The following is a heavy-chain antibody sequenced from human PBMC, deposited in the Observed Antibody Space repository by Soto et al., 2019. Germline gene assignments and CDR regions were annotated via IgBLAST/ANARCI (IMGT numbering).Heavy chain of an antibody. V-gene: IGHV1-2*04. CDR1: GYTFTGYD. Sequence: ASVKVSCKASGYTFTGYDMHWVRQAPGQGLEWMGWINPNSGGTNDAQKFQGWVTMTRDTSISTAYMELSRLRSDDTAVYYCARELSLEAAGTDPGGGAFDIWGQGTMVTVSS. J-gene: IGHJ3*02. D-gene: IGHD6-13*01. CDR3: ARELSLEAAGTDPGGGAFDI. CDR2: INPNSGGT.